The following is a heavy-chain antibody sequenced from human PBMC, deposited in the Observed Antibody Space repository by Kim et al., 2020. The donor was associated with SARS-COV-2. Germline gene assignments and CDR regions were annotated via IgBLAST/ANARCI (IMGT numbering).Heavy chain of an antibody. V-gene: IGHV4-39*01. CDR3: ARQFQDCGGSNCYPNAFDI. D-gene: IGHD2-15*01. J-gene: IGHJ3*02. CDR1: SGSISSSSYY. CDR2: IYYSGNT. Sequence: SETLSLTCTVSSGSISSSSYYWGWIRQPPGRGLEWIGTIYYSGNTYYNPSLKSRVTMSVDTSKNQFSLKLSSVTAADTAVYFCARQFQDCGGSNCYPNAFDIWGQGTMVTVSS.